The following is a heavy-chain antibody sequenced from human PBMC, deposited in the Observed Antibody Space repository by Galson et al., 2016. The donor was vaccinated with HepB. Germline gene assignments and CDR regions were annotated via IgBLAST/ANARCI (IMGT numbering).Heavy chain of an antibody. J-gene: IGHJ6*03. CDR1: GFTVSSYY. D-gene: IGHD3/OR15-3a*01. CDR2: IYSGDTT. V-gene: IGHV3-53*01. Sequence: SLRLSCAASGFTVSSYYMSWVRQAPGKGLEWVSVIYSGDTTYYADSVKGRFTISRDNSKNTLYLQMNSLRAEDTAVYYCARKDFHIDVWGKGTAVTVSS. CDR3: ARKDFHIDV.